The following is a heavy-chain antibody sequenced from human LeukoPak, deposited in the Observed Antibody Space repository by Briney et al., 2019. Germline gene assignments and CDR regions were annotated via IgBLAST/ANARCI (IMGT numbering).Heavy chain of an antibody. CDR3: ARDPYDGSGALVLWYDSSRDV. J-gene: IGHJ6*02. V-gene: IGHV1-18*01. Sequence: AAVKVSCKASVYTFTSYGISWVRQAPGQGGEWMGCINAYNGNTDYAQKLQGRVTMTTDTSTSTAYIEQRSLRSDDTAVYYCARDPYDGSGALVLWYDSSRDVWGQGTTVIVSS. CDR1: VYTFTSYG. CDR2: INAYNGNT. D-gene: IGHD3-10*01.